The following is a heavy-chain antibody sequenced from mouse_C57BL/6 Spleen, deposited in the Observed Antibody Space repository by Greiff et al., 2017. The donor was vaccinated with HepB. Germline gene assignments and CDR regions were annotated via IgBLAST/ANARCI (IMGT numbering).Heavy chain of an antibody. CDR2: IHPNSGST. CDR1: GYTFTSYW. Sequence: VQLQQSGAELVKPGASVKLSCKASGYTFTSYWMHWVKQRPGQGLEWIGMIHPNSGSTNYNEKFKSKATLTVDKSSSTAYMQLSSLTSEDSAVYYCARPYYDYGGYAMDYWGQGTSVTVSS. J-gene: IGHJ4*01. V-gene: IGHV1-64*01. D-gene: IGHD2-4*01. CDR3: ARPYYDYGGYAMDY.